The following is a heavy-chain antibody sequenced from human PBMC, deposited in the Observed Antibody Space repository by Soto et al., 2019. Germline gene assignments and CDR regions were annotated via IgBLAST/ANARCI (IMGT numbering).Heavy chain of an antibody. V-gene: IGHV3-43*01. CDR2: INWDGRIT. Sequence: GGSLRLSCAASGFTFSSYGMHWVRLLPGKGLQWVSYINWDGRITMYADSVKGRFTISRDNTNSHLYLQMNSLGSDDNALYYCAKDEGEAVESTGDWGQGTLVTVSS. CDR3: AKDEGEAVESTGD. J-gene: IGHJ4*02. D-gene: IGHD3-16*01. CDR1: GFTFSSYG.